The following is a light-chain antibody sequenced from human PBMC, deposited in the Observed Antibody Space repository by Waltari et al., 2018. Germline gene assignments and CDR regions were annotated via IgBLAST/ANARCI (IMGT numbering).Light chain of an antibody. CDR2: KVS. V-gene: IGKV2-30*01. Sequence: DVVMTQSPLSLPVTLGQPASISCRSSQSLVYSDGNTYLNWFQQRPGQSPRRLIYKVSYRDSGVPDRFSGSGSGTDFTLKISRVEAEDVGVYYCMQGTHWPPMYTFGQGTKLEIK. CDR3: MQGTHWPPMYT. J-gene: IGKJ2*01. CDR1: QSLVYSDGNTY.